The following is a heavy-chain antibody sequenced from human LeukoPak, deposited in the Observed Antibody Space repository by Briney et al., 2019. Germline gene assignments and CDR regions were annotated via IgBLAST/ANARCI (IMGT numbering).Heavy chain of an antibody. Sequence: PSETLSLTCTVSGGSISSYYWSWIRQPPGKGLEWIGYIYYSGSTNYNPSLKSRVTISVDTSKNQFSLKLSSVTAADTAVYYCARAGKFENAFDIWGQGTMVTVSS. V-gene: IGHV4-59*01. CDR3: ARAGKFENAFDI. CDR1: GGSISSYY. CDR2: IYYSGST. J-gene: IGHJ3*02.